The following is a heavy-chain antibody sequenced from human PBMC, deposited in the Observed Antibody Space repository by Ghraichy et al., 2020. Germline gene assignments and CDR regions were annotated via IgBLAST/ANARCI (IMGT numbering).Heavy chain of an antibody. CDR2: ISGSST. V-gene: IGHV3-23*01. D-gene: IGHD3-3*01. CDR3: VRGWGGYYFDY. J-gene: IGHJ4*01. CDR1: GFTFSNYA. Sequence: GGSLRLSCAASGFTFSNYAMKWVRQAPGKGLEWVSGISGSSTYYADSVKGRFIISRDISKNTLYLQRNSLRAEETAVYYCVRGWGGYYFDYWGQGTLVTVSS.